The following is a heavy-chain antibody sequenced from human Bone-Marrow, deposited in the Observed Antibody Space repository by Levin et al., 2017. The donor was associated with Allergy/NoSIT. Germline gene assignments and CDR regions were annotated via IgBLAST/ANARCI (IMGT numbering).Heavy chain of an antibody. CDR3: ARQTASWTNFDY. CDR2: TYYRSKWYY. CDR1: GDSVSSASPT. V-gene: IGHV6-1*01. D-gene: IGHD6-13*01. J-gene: IGHJ4*02. Sequence: SQTLSLTCAISGDSVSSASPTWNWIRQSPSRGLEWLGRTYYRSKWYYDYAVSLRGRITLNPDTFKNHFSLQLTSVTPEDTAVYYCARQTASWTNFDYWGQGALVTVSS.